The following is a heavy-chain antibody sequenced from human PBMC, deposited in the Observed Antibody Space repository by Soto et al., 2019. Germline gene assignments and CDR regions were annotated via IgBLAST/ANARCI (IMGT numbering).Heavy chain of an antibody. J-gene: IGHJ3*02. V-gene: IGHV5-51*01. CDR2: IYPGDSDT. CDR1: GFSFTSYW. Sequence: GESLKISCACSGFSFTSYWIGWVRQMPGKGLEWMGIIYPGDSDTRYSPSFQGQVTISADKSISTAYLQWSSLKASDTAMYYCARLRGTMVRGVIITFIGFDIWAQGTMVTVSS. CDR3: ARLRGTMVRGVIITFIGFDI. D-gene: IGHD3-10*01.